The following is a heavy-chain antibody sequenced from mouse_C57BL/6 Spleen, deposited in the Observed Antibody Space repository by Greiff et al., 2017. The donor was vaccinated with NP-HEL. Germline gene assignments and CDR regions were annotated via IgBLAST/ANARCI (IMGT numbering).Heavy chain of an antibody. D-gene: IGHD2-4*01. V-gene: IGHV1-80*01. J-gene: IGHJ2*01. CDR1: GYAFSSYW. CDR2: IYPGDGDT. CDR3: ARSGDYEYYFDY. Sequence: QVQLKESGAELVKPGASVKISCKASGYAFSSYWMNWVKQRPGKGLEWIGQIYPGDGDTNYNGKFKGKATLTADKSSSTAYMQLSSLTSEDSAVYFCARSGDYEYYFDYWGQGTTLTVSS.